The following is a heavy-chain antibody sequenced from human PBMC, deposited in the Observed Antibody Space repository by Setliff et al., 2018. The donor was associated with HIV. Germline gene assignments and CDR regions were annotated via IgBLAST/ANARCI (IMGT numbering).Heavy chain of an antibody. CDR2: LYHRGKT. CDR3: ARGSCFNTGCLDS. D-gene: IGHD2-2*01. V-gene: IGHV4-38-2*02. CDR1: GFSISSDYY. Sequence: KTSETLSLTCSFSGFSISSDYYWNWVRQPPGQGLEWIGLLYHRGKTYSNPSLKSRVTVSVDTSMNQVDLNLNSVTATDTAVYYCARGSCFNTGCLDSWGQG. J-gene: IGHJ4*02.